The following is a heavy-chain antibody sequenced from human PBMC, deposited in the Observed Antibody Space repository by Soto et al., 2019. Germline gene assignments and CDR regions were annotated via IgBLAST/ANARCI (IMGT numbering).Heavy chain of an antibody. CDR3: ASSGAVGGPVTLRGGDWFDP. CDR1: GGPFSSYA. Sequence: SVKVSCKASGGPFSSYAISWVRQAPGQGLEWMGGIIPIFGTANYAQKFQGRVTITADESTSTAYMELTSLRSEDTAVYYCASSGAVGGPVTLRGGDWFDPWGQGTQVTVSS. J-gene: IGHJ5*02. D-gene: IGHD2-2*01. V-gene: IGHV1-69*13. CDR2: IIPIFGTA.